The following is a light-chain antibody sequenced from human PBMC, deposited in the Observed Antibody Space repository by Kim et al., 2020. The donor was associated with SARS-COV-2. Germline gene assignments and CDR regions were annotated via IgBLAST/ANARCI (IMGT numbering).Light chain of an antibody. CDR1: SSNIGTKD. Sequence: QSVLTQPPSASGTPGQRVTISCSGSSSNIGTKDVFWFQHLPRTAPKLLLYRNNQRPSGVPDRFSGSKSCTSSSLAISGLRSEDEAAYYCSAWYGSLSGVVFGGGTQLTVL. CDR2: RNN. CDR3: SAWYGSLSGVV. J-gene: IGLJ3*02. V-gene: IGLV1-47*01.